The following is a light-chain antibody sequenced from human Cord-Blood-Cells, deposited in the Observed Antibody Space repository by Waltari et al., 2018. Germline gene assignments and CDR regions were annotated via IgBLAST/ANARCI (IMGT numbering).Light chain of an antibody. J-gene: IGKJ4*01. CDR2: GAS. CDR1: QSVSSN. CDR3: QQYNNWPPLT. V-gene: IGKV3-15*01. Sequence: EIVMTQSPATLSVSPGERATLSCSASQSVSSNLACYQQKPGQAPRLLIYGASTRATGIPARFSGSGSGTEFTLTISSLQSEDFAVYYCQQYNNWPPLTFGGGTKVEIK.